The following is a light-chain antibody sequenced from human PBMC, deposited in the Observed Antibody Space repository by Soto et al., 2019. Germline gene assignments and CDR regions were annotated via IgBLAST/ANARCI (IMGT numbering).Light chain of an antibody. J-gene: IGLJ3*02. CDR1: SGHSTYI. Sequence: QPVLPQSSSTSASLGSSVKLTCILSSGHSTYIIAWHQQQPGKAPRFLMTLDRSGSYNRGSGVPDRFSGSSSGAGRYLTISNLQFEDEGDYYCETWYSNTHKVFGGGTKLTVL. CDR2: LDRSGSY. V-gene: IGLV4-60*02. CDR3: ETWYSNTHKV.